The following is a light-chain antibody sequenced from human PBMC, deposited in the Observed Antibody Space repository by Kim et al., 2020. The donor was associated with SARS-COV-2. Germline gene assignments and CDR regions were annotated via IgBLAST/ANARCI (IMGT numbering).Light chain of an antibody. V-gene: IGKV1-39*01. J-gene: IGKJ3*01. CDR2: AAS. CDR1: QSISSH. CDR3: QQSYITPFT. Sequence: DIQMTQSPSSLSASVGDRVTITCRTTQSISSHLNWYQLKPGRAPKLLISAASTLQGGVPSRFSGSGSETDFTLTISSLQPDDFATYFCQQSYITPFTFGPGTKVDIK.